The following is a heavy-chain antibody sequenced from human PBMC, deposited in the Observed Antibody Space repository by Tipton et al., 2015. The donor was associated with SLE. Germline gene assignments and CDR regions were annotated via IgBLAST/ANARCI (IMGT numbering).Heavy chain of an antibody. CDR1: GASISTYY. Sequence: LRLSCSVSGASISTYYWGWIRQAPGKGLEWVGCMRHSGITNYNPSLESRVSISLDTSKNQFSLKLSSVSAADTAVYYCARANGIVGGQVPYWYFDLWGRGTLVTVSS. V-gene: IGHV4-59*01. CDR3: ARANGIVGGQVPYWYFDL. D-gene: IGHD1-26*01. J-gene: IGHJ2*01. CDR2: MRHSGIT.